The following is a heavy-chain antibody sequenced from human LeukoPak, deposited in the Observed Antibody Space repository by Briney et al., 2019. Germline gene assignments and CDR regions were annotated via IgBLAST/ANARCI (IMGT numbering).Heavy chain of an antibody. Sequence: GGSLRLSRAASGFTFSSYWMSWVRQAPGKGLEWVANIKQDGSEKYYVDSVKGRFTISRDNAKNSLYLQMNSLRAEDTAVYYCARDGALAAAGTLFDYWGQGTLVTVSS. J-gene: IGHJ4*02. D-gene: IGHD6-13*01. V-gene: IGHV3-7*01. CDR1: GFTFSSYW. CDR3: ARDGALAAAGTLFDY. CDR2: IKQDGSEK.